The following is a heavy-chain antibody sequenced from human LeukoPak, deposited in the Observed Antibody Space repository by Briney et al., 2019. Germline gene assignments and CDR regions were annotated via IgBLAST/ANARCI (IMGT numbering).Heavy chain of an antibody. CDR1: GGSISSNSYY. Sequence: PSETLSLTCTVSGGSISSNSYYWGWIRQPPGKGLEWIGSIYYSGSTYYNPSLKSRVTISVDTSKNQFSLKLSSVTAADTAVYYCARVLGSTAMVTPMGYWGQGTLVTVSS. CDR3: ARVLGSTAMVTPMGY. CDR2: IYYSGST. V-gene: IGHV4-39*07. J-gene: IGHJ4*02. D-gene: IGHD5-18*01.